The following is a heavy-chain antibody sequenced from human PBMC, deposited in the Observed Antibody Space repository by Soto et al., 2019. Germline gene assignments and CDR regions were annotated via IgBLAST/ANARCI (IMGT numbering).Heavy chain of an antibody. CDR2: ISWDGGRT. Sequence: PGGSLRLSCAASGFGFEDYTMHWVRHGPGKGPEWISLISWDGGRTLFSDSVKGRFIISRDNNKNFLYLQMNSLTTEDTALYYCASYCYDILTGQKLYFVYLDQGTLVTVSS. CDR1: GFGFEDYT. CDR3: ASYCYDILTGQKLYFVY. V-gene: IGHV3-43*01. J-gene: IGHJ4*02. D-gene: IGHD3-9*01.